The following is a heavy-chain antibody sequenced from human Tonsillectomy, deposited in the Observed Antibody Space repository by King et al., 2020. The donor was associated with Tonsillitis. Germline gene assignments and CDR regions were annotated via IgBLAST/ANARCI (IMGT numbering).Heavy chain of an antibody. CDR3: AKDRVLWFGELWEGDY. CDR1: GFTFSSYA. J-gene: IGHJ4*02. CDR2: ISGSGGST. Sequence: VQLVESGGGLVQPGGSLRLSCAASGFTFSSYAMSGVRQAPGKGLEWVSAISGSGGSTYYADSVKGRFTISRDNSKNTRYLQMNSLRAEDTAVYYCAKDRVLWFGELWEGDYWGQGTLVTVSS. D-gene: IGHD3-10*01. V-gene: IGHV3-23*04.